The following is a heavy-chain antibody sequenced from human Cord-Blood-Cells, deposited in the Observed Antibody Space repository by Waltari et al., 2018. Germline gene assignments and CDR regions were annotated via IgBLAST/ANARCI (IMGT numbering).Heavy chain of an antibody. CDR2: IIPIFGTA. J-gene: IGHJ4*02. CDR3: ARMDSSSSDTKIFDY. Sequence: QVQLVQSGAEVKKPGSSVKVSCKASGGTFSSYAISWVRQAPGQGLEWMGGIIPIFGTANYAQKFRGRVTITADKSTSTAYMELSSVTAADTAVYYCARMDSSSSDTKIFDYWGQGTLVTVSS. CDR1: GGTFSSYA. D-gene: IGHD6-13*01. V-gene: IGHV1-69*06.